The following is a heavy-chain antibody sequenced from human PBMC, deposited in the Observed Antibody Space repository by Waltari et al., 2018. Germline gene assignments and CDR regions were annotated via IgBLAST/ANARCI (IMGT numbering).Heavy chain of an antibody. CDR2: INYSGST. V-gene: IGHV4-34*01. CDR3: AGTPVGVTFLYFDY. J-gene: IGHJ4*02. Sequence: QVQLQQWGAGLWKPSATLSLTCAVNGGSLSGYYWSWIRPSPGKGLEWIGEINYSGSTNYNPSLKSRVTISIDTSKTQFSLELTSVTGADTAVYYCAGTPVGVTFLYFDYWGQGTLVTVSS. CDR1: GGSLSGYY. D-gene: IGHD1-26*01.